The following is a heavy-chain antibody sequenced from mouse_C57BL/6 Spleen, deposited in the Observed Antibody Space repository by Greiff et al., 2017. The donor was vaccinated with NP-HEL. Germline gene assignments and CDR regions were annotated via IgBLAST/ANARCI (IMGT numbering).Heavy chain of an antibody. CDR3: ARDGGYGNYGGY. Sequence: EVQLQQSGPELVKPGASVKISCKASGYTFTDYYMNWVKQSHGKSLEWIGDINPNNGGTSYNQKFKGKATLTVDKSSSTAYMELRSLTSEDAAVYYCARDGGYGNYGGYWGQGTTLTVAS. J-gene: IGHJ2*01. CDR2: INPNNGGT. D-gene: IGHD2-10*02. V-gene: IGHV1-26*01. CDR1: GYTFTDYY.